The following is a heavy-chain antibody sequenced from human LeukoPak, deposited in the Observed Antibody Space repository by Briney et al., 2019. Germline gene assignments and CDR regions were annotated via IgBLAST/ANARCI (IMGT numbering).Heavy chain of an antibody. Sequence: PGGSLRLSCAASGFTFSSYWMSWVRQAPGKGLEWGANIKQDGSEKYYVDSVKGRFTISRDNAKNSLYLQMNSLRAEDTAVYYCAREALTTIFGVVVNWFDPWGQGTLVTVSS. J-gene: IGHJ5*02. CDR2: IKQDGSEK. V-gene: IGHV3-7*01. CDR3: AREALTTIFGVVVNWFDP. D-gene: IGHD3-3*01. CDR1: GFTFSSYW.